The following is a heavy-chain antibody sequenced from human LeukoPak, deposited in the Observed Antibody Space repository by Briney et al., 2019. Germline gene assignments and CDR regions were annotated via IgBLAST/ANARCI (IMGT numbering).Heavy chain of an antibody. D-gene: IGHD1-1*01. Sequence: PGGSLRLSCAASGFTFSTYSMNWVRQAPGKGLEWISYLSATSDKRFYADSVKGRFTISGDNAKNSLYLQMNSLRAEDTAVYYCARVTGYYYYMDVWGKGTTVTVSS. CDR2: LSATSDKR. J-gene: IGHJ6*03. CDR1: GFTFSTYS. CDR3: ARVTGYYYYMDV. V-gene: IGHV3-21*05.